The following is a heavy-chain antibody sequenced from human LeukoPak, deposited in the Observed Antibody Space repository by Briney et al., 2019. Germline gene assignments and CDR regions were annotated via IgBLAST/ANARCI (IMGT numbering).Heavy chain of an antibody. J-gene: IGHJ4*02. D-gene: IGHD4-17*01. V-gene: IGHV3-23*01. Sequence: GGSLRLSCAASGYTFSSYAMTWVRQAPGKGLEWVSSINNSGTDTYYEDSVKGRFTISRDNSKNTLFLHINSLSAEDTAVYYCAAAVNTGRAEHYWGQGTLVTVSS. CDR2: INNSGTDT. CDR1: GYTFSSYA. CDR3: AAAVNTGRAEHY.